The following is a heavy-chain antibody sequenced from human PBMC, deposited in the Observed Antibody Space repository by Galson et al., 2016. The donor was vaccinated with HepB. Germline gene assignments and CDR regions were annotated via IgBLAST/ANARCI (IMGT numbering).Heavy chain of an antibody. CDR2: INPSGSP. CDR1: RGSFSGYY. D-gene: IGHD1-26*01. CDR3: VLGMGGTEF. J-gene: IGHJ4*02. V-gene: IGHV4-34*01. Sequence: SETLSLTCAVYRGSFSGYYWTWIRQPPGKGLEWIGEINPSGSPNYNPSLKSRVAISVDTSKKQLSLKWSSVTAADTAVYYCVLGMGGTEFWGQGSLVTVSS.